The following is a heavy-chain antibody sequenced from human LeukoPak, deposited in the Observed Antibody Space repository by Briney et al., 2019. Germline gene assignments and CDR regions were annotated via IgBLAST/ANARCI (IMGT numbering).Heavy chain of an antibody. CDR2: IYSGGST. J-gene: IGHJ3*02. CDR3: ARVTRSAFDI. CDR1: GFTVSSNY. Sequence: GGSLRLSCAASGFTVSSNYMSWVRQAPGKGLEWVSVIYSGGSTYYADSVKGRFTISRDNSKNTLYLQMNSLRAEGTAVYYCARVTRSAFDIWGQGTMVTVSS. D-gene: IGHD1-26*01. V-gene: IGHV3-53*01.